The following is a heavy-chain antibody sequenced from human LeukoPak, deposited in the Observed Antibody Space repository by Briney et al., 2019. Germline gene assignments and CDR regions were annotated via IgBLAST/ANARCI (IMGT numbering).Heavy chain of an antibody. CDR1: GGSISSYY. J-gene: IGHJ4*02. CDR2: IHYSGST. V-gene: IGHV4-59*12. CDR3: ARDFSGGYYDFWSGEQLAAFDY. D-gene: IGHD3-3*01. Sequence: SETLSLTCTVSGGSISSYYWSWIRQPPGKGLEWIGYIHYSGSTNNNPSLKSRVTISVDTSKNQFSLKLSSVTAADTAVYYCARDFSGGYYDFWSGEQLAAFDYWGQGTLVTVSS.